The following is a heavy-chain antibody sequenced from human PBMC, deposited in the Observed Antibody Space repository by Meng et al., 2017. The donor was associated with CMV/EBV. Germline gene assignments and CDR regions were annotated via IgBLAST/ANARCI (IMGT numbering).Heavy chain of an antibody. J-gene: IGHJ4*02. CDR3: ARGGIAAAGPFDY. CDR2: INHSGST. V-gene: IGHV4-34*01. Sequence: QLHNVVRGLLNPSDTPSLPCAGDGGSFSGYYLSWIRQPPGKGLEWIGEINHSGSTNYNPSLKSRVTISVDTSKNQFSLKLSSVTAADTAVYYCARGGIAAAGPFDYWGQGTLVTVSS. CDR1: GGSFSGYY. D-gene: IGHD6-13*01.